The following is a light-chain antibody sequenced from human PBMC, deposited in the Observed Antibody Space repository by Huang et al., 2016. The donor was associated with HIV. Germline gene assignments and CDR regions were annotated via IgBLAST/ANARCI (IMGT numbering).Light chain of an antibody. Sequence: EIVLTQSPGTLSLSPGERATLSCRAGQTISSSYLAWYQHKFGQAPRRLIYGASSRATGIPDRFSGSGSGTDFTLTISRLDPEDFAVYYCQHYGSSSWTFGQGTKVEIK. CDR3: QHYGSSSWT. CDR1: QTISSSY. V-gene: IGKV3-20*01. CDR2: GAS. J-gene: IGKJ1*01.